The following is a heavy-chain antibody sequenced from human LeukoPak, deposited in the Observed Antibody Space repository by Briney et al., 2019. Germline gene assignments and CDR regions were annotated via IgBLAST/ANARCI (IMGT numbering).Heavy chain of an antibody. D-gene: IGHD1-1*01. CDR2: FSTSSDYI. V-gene: IGHV3-21*01. J-gene: IGHJ4*02. CDR1: GFTFTTYN. CDR3: ARGYGTLYYFDS. Sequence: GGSLRLSCAASGFTFTTYNMNWVRQAPGKGLEWVASFSTSSDYIYYADSVRGRFTISRDNAKNSLLLQMNSLRAEDTAVYYCARGYGTLYYFDSWGQGTLVTVSS.